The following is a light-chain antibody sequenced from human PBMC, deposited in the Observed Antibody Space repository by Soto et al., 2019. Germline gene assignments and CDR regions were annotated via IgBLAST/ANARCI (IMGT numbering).Light chain of an antibody. CDR1: QSISSW. Sequence: DIQMTQSPSTLSASVGDRVTITCRASQSISSWLAWYQQKPGKAPKILIYKASSLESGVPSRFSGSGSGTEFTLTISSLQPDDFATYYCQQYNSFPTFCQGTKVEIK. CDR2: KAS. CDR3: QQYNSFPT. V-gene: IGKV1-5*03. J-gene: IGKJ1*01.